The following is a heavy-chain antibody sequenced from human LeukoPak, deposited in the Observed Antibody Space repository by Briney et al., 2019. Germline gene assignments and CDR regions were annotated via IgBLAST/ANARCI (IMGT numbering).Heavy chain of an antibody. CDR2: ISDSGDRT. Sequence: PGVSLRLSCAASGFTFNNYGMSWVRQAPGKGLEWVSSISDSGDRTYYADSVKGRLTISRDNSKNTLYMQMNSLRAEDTAIYYCAKVVYQDNYGPFDRWGQGTLVTVSS. J-gene: IGHJ5*02. CDR3: AKVVYQDNYGPFDR. D-gene: IGHD5-24*01. V-gene: IGHV3-23*01. CDR1: GFTFNNYG.